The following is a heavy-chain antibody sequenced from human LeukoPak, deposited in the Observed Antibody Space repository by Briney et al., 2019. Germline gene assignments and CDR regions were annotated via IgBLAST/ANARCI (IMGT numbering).Heavy chain of an antibody. V-gene: IGHV4-61*02. J-gene: IGHJ4*02. Sequence: SETLSLTCTVSGGSISSGSYYWSWIRQPAGKGLEWIGRIYTSGGTNYNPSLKSRVTISVDTSKNQFSLKLSSVTAADPAVYYCARRGTTVSSSDYWGQGTLVTVSS. CDR3: ARRGTTVSSSDY. CDR1: GGSISSGSYY. D-gene: IGHD4-17*01. CDR2: IYTSGGT.